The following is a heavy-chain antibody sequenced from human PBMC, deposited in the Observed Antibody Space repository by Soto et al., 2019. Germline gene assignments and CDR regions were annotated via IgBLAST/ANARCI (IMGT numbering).Heavy chain of an antibody. V-gene: IGHV1-69*12. CDR2: IVPMFGTS. Sequence: QVQLVQSGAEVKKPGSSVTVSCAASGGTFSSYAISWVRQVPGKGLEWMGLIVPMFGTSNSTQKFQDRLTITADDSASTAYMELSMLTSEDTAVYYGARDQLPDRHYNYY. J-gene: IGHJ6*01. D-gene: IGHD1-1*01. CDR3: ARDQLPDRHYNYY. CDR1: GGTFSSYA.